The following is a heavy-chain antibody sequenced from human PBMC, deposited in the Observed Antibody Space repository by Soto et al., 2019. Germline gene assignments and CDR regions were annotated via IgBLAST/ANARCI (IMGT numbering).Heavy chain of an antibody. D-gene: IGHD2-2*01. J-gene: IGHJ5*02. CDR2: IFWNDDK. CDR1: GFSLSTSGVG. CDR3: AHSKYCSSTSCYLPWFDP. Sequence: SGPTLVNPTQTLTLTCTFSGFSLSTSGVGVGLIRQPPGKALEWLALIFWNDDKRYRPSLKRRLTITKDTSKNQVVLTMTNMDPVDTATYYCAHSKYCSSTSCYLPWFDPWGQGTLVTVYS. V-gene: IGHV2-5*01.